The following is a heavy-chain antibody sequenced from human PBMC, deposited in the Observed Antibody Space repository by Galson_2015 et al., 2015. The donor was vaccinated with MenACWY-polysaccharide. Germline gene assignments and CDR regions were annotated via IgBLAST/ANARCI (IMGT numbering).Heavy chain of an antibody. Sequence: QVQLQESGPGLVKPSETLSLTCTVSGGSISSYYWSWIRQPPGKGLEWIGYIYYSGSTNYNPSLKSRVTISVDTSKNQFSLKLSSVTAADTAVYYCASAKISGVPDYWGQGTLVTVSS. CDR1: GGSISSYY. J-gene: IGHJ4*02. CDR3: ASAKISGVPDY. D-gene: IGHD3-10*01. V-gene: IGHV4-59*01. CDR2: IYYSGST.